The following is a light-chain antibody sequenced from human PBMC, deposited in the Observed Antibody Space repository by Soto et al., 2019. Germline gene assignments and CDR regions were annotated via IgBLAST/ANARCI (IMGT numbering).Light chain of an antibody. Sequence: EIVLTQSPGTLSLSPGERATLFCRASQSVSSTYLAWYQQKPGQAPRLLIYGASSRATGIPARFSGSGSGTEFTLTISSLQSEDFAVYYCQQYTNWPLWTFGQGTKVEIK. CDR3: QQYTNWPLWT. J-gene: IGKJ1*01. CDR2: GAS. V-gene: IGKV3-15*01. CDR1: QSVSSTY.